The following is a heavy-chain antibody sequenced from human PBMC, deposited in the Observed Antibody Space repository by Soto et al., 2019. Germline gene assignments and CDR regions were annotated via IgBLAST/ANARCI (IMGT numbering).Heavy chain of an antibody. CDR2: ISYDGSNK. J-gene: IGHJ3*02. V-gene: IGHV3-30*18. Sequence: GGSLRLSCAASGFTFSSYGMHWVRQAPGKGLEWVAVISYDGSNKYYADSVKGRFTISRDNSKNTLYLQMNSLRAEDTAVYYCAKDNLASSYGDYVDAFDIWGQGTMVTVSS. CDR1: GFTFSSYG. D-gene: IGHD4-17*01. CDR3: AKDNLASSYGDYVDAFDI.